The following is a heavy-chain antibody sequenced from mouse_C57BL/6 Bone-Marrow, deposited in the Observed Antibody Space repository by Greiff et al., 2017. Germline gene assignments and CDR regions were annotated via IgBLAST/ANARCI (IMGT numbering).Heavy chain of an antibody. CDR3: ARRNYYYGSSYVDY. CDR2: ISNGGGST. J-gene: IGHJ2*01. CDR1: GFTFSDYY. D-gene: IGHD1-1*01. Sequence: EVQLVESGGGLVQPGGSLKLSCAASGFTFSDYYMYWVRQTPEKRLEWVAYISNGGGSTYYPDTVKGRFTISRDNAKNTLYLQMSRLKSEDTAMYYCARRNYYYGSSYVDYWGQGTTLTVSS. V-gene: IGHV5-12*01.